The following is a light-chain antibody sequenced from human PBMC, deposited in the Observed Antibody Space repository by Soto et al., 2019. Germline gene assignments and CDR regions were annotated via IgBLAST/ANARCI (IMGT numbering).Light chain of an antibody. J-gene: IGLJ2*01. CDR1: TSEVGGYNY. V-gene: IGLV2-14*01. Sequence: QSALTQPASVSGSPGQSITISCTGTTSEVGGYNYVSWYQQHPGKAPKLMIYDVSNRPSGVSNRFSGSKSGNTASLTISGLQAEDEADYYCSSYTSSNVVVFGGGTKLTVL. CDR3: SSYTSSNVVV. CDR2: DVS.